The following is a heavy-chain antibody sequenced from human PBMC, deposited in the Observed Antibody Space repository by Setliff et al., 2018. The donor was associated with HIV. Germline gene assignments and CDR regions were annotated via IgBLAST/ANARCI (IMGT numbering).Heavy chain of an antibody. V-gene: IGHV3-66*02. Sequence: GSLRLSCAASGFTVSSNYMSWVRQAPGKGLEWVSVIYSGGSTYNADSVTGRFTISRDNSKNTLYLQMNSLRAEDTAVYYCAISQGYYDSSGYHYFDYWGQGTLVTVSS. D-gene: IGHD3-22*01. CDR2: IYSGGST. CDR1: GFTVSSNY. J-gene: IGHJ4*02. CDR3: AISQGYYDSSGYHYFDY.